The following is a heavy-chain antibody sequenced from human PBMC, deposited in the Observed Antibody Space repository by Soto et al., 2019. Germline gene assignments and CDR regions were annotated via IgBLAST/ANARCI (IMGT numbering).Heavy chain of an antibody. D-gene: IGHD3-9*01. CDR3: ARESHDILTGPPWVSYFEL. J-gene: IGHJ2*01. CDR2: INDRGST. V-gene: IGHV4-34*01. Sequence: QVQLQQWGAGPLRPLETLSLTCGVSGGSFSGDYWAWIRQSPGKGLEWVSEINDRGSTNYNPSLTSRVSISVETSKNHYSPKLRSVTAADTAVYYCARESHDILTGPPWVSYFELWGPGTLVTVSS. CDR1: GGSFSGDY.